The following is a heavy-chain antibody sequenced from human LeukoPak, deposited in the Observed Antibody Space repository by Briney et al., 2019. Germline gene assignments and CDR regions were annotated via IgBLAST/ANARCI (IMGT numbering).Heavy chain of an antibody. V-gene: IGHV3-7*01. CDR1: GLTFSRDW. CDR3: ARAHYSSFDY. J-gene: IGHJ4*02. D-gene: IGHD3-22*01. CDR2: IKEDGSEK. Sequence: GGSLRLSCEASGLTFSRDWMGWVRQAPGKGLEWVANIKEDGSEKHYVDSVKGRFTISRDNAKNSLYLQSLYLQMNSLRAEDTAVYYCARAHYSSFDYWGQGTLVTVSS.